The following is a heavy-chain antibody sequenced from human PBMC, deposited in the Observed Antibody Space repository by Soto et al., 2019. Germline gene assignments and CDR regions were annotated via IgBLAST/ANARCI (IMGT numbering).Heavy chain of an antibody. CDR1: NGSISGFY. Sequence: SETLSLTCSVSNGSISGFYWTWIRQPPGKILEWIGYIHYSGRTDYNPSLTGRATMSVDTSKNQFSLNLKSITAADTAVYYCVRVGVGIGNHFDSWGRGTLVTVSS. J-gene: IGHJ4*02. CDR3: VRVGVGIGNHFDS. V-gene: IGHV4-59*12. CDR2: IHYSGRT. D-gene: IGHD1-26*01.